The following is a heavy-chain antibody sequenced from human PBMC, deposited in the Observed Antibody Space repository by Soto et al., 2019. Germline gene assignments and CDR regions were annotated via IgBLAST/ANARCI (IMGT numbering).Heavy chain of an antibody. Sequence: GASVTVSCKASGYTFTNYGITWVRQAPGQGLEWMGWISAYSGNTNYAQKLQGRVIMTTDTSTSTAYIEMRSLRSDDTAVYYCAGSAARVTFGPDDYGFVVWGQGNTVTV. D-gene: IGHD3-3*01. CDR3: AGSAARVTFGPDDYGFVV. J-gene: IGHJ6*02. CDR2: ISAYSGNT. CDR1: GYTFTNYG. V-gene: IGHV1-18*04.